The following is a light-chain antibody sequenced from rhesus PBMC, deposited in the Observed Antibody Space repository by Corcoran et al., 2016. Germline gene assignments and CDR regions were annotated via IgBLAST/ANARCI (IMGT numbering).Light chain of an antibody. CDR2: EAA. CDR3: QHYYSTPCS. CDR1: QGITND. V-gene: IGKV1-25*01. J-gene: IGKJ2*01. Sequence: DIQMTQSPSSLSASVGDRVTTTCRASQGITNDLAWYQQKQGETPMLLIYEAASLQSGIPSRFSGRGSRTGFTLTISILQSEDFATSYCQHYYSTPCSFGQGTKVEIK.